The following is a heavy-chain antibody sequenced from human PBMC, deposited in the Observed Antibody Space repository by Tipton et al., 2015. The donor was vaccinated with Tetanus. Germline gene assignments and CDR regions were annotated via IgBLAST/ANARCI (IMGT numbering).Heavy chain of an antibody. J-gene: IGHJ3*01. CDR3: AFGLAVAGSDALDF. V-gene: IGHV1-2*02. Sequence: QLVQSGPEVKKPGASVKVSCKASGYTFTGYHLHWVRQAPGQGLEWMGWVNPKNGVTDSAQKFQGRVALTRDTSINTVYMELSRLGSDDTAVYYCAFGLAVAGSDALDFWGQGTIVTVSS. CDR1: GYTFTGYH. CDR2: VNPKNGVT. D-gene: IGHD6-19*01.